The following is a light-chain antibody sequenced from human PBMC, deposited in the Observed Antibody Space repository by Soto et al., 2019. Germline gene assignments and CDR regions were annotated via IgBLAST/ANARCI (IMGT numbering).Light chain of an antibody. CDR2: GAS. CDR3: QQYGSSPRT. V-gene: IGKV3-20*01. Sequence: EIELTQSPGTLSLSPGERATISCRASQSVSSSYLALYQQKAGQPPRLLIYGASIRATGIPDRFSGSGSRKDFTLTSGRLEPEDVAVYYCQQYGSSPRTFGQGTKLEIK. J-gene: IGKJ2*01. CDR1: QSVSSSY.